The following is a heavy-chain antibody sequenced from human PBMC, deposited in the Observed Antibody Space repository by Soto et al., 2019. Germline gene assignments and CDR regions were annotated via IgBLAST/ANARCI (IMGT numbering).Heavy chain of an antibody. Sequence: RGESLKISCKGSGYSFTSYWISWVRQMPGKGLEWMGRIDPSDSYTNYSPSFQGHVTISADKSISTAYLQWSSLKASDTAMYYWRGGGTGDSNNGRTVWAKGPPATV. V-gene: IGHV5-10-1*01. J-gene: IGHJ6*03. CDR2: IDPSDSYT. D-gene: IGHD3-16*01. CDR1: GYSFTSYW. CDR3: RGGGTGDSNNGRTV.